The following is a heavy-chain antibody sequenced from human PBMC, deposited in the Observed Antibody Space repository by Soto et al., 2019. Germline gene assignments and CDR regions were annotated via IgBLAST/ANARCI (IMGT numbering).Heavy chain of an antibody. V-gene: IGHV4-34*01. J-gene: IGHJ4*02. CDR2: INHSGST. D-gene: IGHD3-10*01. CDR3: ARGPLWSYYFDY. Sequence: QVQLQQWGAGLLKPSETLSLTCAVYGGSFSGYYWSWIRQPPGKGLEWIGEINHSGSTNYNPSLKSRVAISVDTSKKQFSLKLSSVTAADTAVYYCARGPLWSYYFDYWGQGTLVTVSS. CDR1: GGSFSGYY.